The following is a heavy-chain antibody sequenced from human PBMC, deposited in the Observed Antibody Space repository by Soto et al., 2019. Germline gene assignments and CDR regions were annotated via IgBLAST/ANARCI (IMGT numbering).Heavy chain of an antibody. J-gene: IGHJ6*02. CDR2: IYYSGST. CDR3: ARDHCTNGLCPMDV. CDR1: GGSISSGGYY. V-gene: IGHV4-31*03. D-gene: IGHD2-8*01. Sequence: PSQTVSLTCTVSGGSISSGGYYWSWIRQHPGKGVEWIGYIYYSGSTYYNPSLKSRVTISVDTSKNQFSLKLSSVTAADTAVYYCARDHCTNGLCPMDVWGQGTTVPVS.